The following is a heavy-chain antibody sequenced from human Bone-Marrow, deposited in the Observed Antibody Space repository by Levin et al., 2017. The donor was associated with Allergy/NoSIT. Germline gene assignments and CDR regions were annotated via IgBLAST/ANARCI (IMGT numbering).Heavy chain of an antibody. V-gene: IGHV1-69*13. D-gene: IGHD3-10*01. CDR3: ARSPRGRARGDEYYFDY. J-gene: IGHJ4*02. CDR1: GGTFSSYA. CDR2: IIPIFGTA. Sequence: SVKVSCKASGGTFSSYAISWVRQAPGQGLEWMGGIIPIFGTANYAQKFQGRVTITADESTSTAYMELSSLRSEDTAVYYCARSPRGRARGDEYYFDYWGQGTLVTVSS.